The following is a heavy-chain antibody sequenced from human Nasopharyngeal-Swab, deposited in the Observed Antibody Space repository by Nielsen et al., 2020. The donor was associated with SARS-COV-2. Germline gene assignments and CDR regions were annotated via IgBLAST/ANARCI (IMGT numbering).Heavy chain of an antibody. J-gene: IGHJ3*02. CDR1: GGSISSGGYY. D-gene: IGHD3-16*02. CDR2: IYYSGST. CDR3: ARDPVYDYVWGSYRIDAFDI. V-gene: IGHV4-31*03. Sequence: SETLSLTCTVSGGSISSGGYYWSWIRQHPGKGLEWIGYIYYSGSTYYNPSLKSRVTISVDTSKNQFSLKLSPVTAADTAVYYCARDPVYDYVWGSYRIDAFDIWGQGTMVTVSS.